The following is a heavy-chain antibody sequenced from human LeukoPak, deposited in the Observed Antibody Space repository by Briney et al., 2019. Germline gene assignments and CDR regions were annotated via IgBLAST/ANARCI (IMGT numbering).Heavy chain of an antibody. CDR3: ARVPTDYDYVSGSYRSCRGYYFDY. J-gene: IGHJ4*02. CDR2: INHSGST. Sequence: SGTLSLSCAVSGGSFSGYSRSWVRQPPGKGLEWVGEINHSGSTNYNPSPTSRVTTSVDTPKNQCSLRLSSVIAAETAVYYCARVPTDYDYVSGSYRSCRGYYFDYWGQGTLVTVSS. V-gene: IGHV4-34*01. D-gene: IGHD3-16*02. CDR1: GGSFSGYS.